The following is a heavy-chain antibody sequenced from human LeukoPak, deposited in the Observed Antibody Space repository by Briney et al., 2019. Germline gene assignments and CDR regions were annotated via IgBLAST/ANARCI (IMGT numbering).Heavy chain of an antibody. J-gene: IGHJ4*02. CDR1: GGPITSYY. V-gene: IGHV4-4*07. CDR3: AREFSGTSIAARVFDS. CDR2: IHTSGST. D-gene: IGHD6-6*01. Sequence: SETLSLTCTVSGGPITSYYWTYIRQPAGKGLEWIGRIHTSGSTNYNPSLKSRVTMSVDTSKNQFSLNLSSVAAADTAMYYCAREFSGTSIAARVFDSWGQGTLVTVSS.